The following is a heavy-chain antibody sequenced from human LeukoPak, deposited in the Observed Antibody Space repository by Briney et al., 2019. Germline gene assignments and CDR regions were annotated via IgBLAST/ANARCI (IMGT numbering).Heavy chain of an antibody. Sequence: ASAKVSCKASGYTFTGYYMHWVRQAPGQGLEWMGWINPNSGGTNYAQKFQGRVTMTRDTSISTAYMELSRLRSDDTAVYYCARSTGTTSSFDYWGQGTLVTVSS. CDR2: INPNSGGT. CDR3: ARSTGTTSSFDY. J-gene: IGHJ4*02. CDR1: GYTFTGYY. D-gene: IGHD1-1*01. V-gene: IGHV1-2*02.